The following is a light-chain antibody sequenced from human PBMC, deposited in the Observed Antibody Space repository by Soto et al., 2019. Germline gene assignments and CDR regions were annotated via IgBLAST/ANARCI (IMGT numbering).Light chain of an antibody. CDR1: QSVSSR. CDR2: GAS. CDR3: QQYGSSRT. Sequence: IVLTHSPGTLSLSPWERATLSFRASQSVSSRLAWYQQRPGQAPRLLVYGASSRATGIPDRFSGSGSGTDFTLTISRLEPEDFAVYYCQQYGSSRTFGQGTKVDIK. J-gene: IGKJ1*01. V-gene: IGKV3-20*01.